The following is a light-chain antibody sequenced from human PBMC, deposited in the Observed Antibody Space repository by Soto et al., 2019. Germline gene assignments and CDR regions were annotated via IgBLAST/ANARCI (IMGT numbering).Light chain of an antibody. CDR1: ISDVGGFNY. V-gene: IGLV2-8*01. J-gene: IGLJ2*01. CDR3: SSYAGSNSVV. CDR2: EVT. Sequence: QSVLTQPPSASGSPGQSVTISCTGTISDVGGFNYVSWYQQHPGKAPKLMLYEVTKRPSGVADRFSGSRSGNTASLTVSGLQAEDEADYYCSSYAGSNSVVFGGGTKVTVL.